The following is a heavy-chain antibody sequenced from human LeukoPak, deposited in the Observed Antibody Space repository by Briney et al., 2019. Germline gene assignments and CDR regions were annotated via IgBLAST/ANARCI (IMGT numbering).Heavy chain of an antibody. D-gene: IGHD3-22*01. CDR1: ADFISTSNSY. CDR3: ARHPHYYFDNSAR. CDR2: LYYRGNT. V-gene: IGHV4-39*01. J-gene: IGHJ4*02. Sequence: SETLSLTCTVSADFISTSNSYWGWIRQPPGKGLEWIGSLYYRGNTYYNPSLKSRVTISVDTSKNQLSLRLSSVTAADTAVYYCARHPHYYFDNSARWGQGTLVTVSS.